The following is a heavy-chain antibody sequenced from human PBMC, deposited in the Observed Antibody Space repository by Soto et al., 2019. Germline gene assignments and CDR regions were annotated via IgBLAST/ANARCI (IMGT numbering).Heavy chain of an antibody. V-gene: IGHV3-66*04. J-gene: IGHJ5*02. CDR2: IYSGGST. Sequence: GGSLRLSCAASGFTVSSNYMSWVRQAPGKGLEWVSVIYSGGSTYYADSVKGRFTISRDNSKNTLYLQMNSLRAEDTAVYYCARHIVVVPAATRGWFDPWGQGTLVPVSS. CDR3: ARHIVVVPAATRGWFDP. CDR1: GFTVSSNY. D-gene: IGHD2-2*01.